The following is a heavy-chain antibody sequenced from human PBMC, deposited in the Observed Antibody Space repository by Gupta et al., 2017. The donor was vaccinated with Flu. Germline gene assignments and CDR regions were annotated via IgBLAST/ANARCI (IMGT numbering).Heavy chain of an antibody. CDR2: VNPHNVSK. CDR3: AREKFCHTTTCYRYFDP. Sequence: VQLVQSGAEVKKHGATVKVSCKASGDSFSDYYIHWVRRAPGQGLEWMGRVNPHNVSKNYQQKFQGRVTITEDSSLTTAYMELSRLTSDDTAVYYCAREKFCHTTTCYRYFDPWGQGTLVTVSS. J-gene: IGHJ5*02. V-gene: IGHV1-2*06. CDR1: GDSFSDYY. D-gene: IGHD2-2*02.